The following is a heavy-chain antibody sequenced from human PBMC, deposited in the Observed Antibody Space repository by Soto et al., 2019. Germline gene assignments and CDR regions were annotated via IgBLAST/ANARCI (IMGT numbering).Heavy chain of an antibody. CDR2: VPNDGSNK. CDR3: AKVLLTYTSGWYHPHFDY. Sequence: QVQLVESGGGVVQPGRSLRLSCAAYGFTFSSYVMHWVRQAPGKGLEWVAVVPNDGSNKDYADSVKGRFTISRDNSKNTLYLQMNSLRAEDTAVYYCAKVLLTYTSGWYHPHFDYWGQGTLVTVSS. D-gene: IGHD6-19*01. V-gene: IGHV3-30*18. CDR1: GFTFSSYV. J-gene: IGHJ4*02.